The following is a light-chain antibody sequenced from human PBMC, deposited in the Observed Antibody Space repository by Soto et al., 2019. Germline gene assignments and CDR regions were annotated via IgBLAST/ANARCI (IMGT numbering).Light chain of an antibody. J-gene: IGKJ1*01. Sequence: DIQITQSPSSLSASVGDRVTITCQASQNINNYLNWYQQKPGRAPKLLIYHASNLEAGVPSRFRGSGSGTEFTLTISSLQPDDIGTYYCQQNNRYPWTFGQGTKVDIK. V-gene: IGKV1-33*01. CDR1: QNINNY. CDR2: HAS. CDR3: QQNNRYPWT.